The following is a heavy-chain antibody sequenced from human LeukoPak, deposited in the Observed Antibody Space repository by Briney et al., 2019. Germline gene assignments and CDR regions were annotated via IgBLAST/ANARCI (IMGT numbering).Heavy chain of an antibody. CDR3: ARHSGDCSSTSCYGGYYYYYMDV. J-gene: IGHJ6*03. Sequence: SETLSLTCTVSGSSISSSSYYWGWIRQPPGKGLEWIGSIYYSGSTYYNPSLKNRVTISVDTSKNQFSLKLSSVTAADTAVHFCARHSGDCSSTSCYGGYYYYYMDVWGKGTTVTVSS. V-gene: IGHV4-39*01. CDR2: IYYSGST. D-gene: IGHD2-2*01. CDR1: GSSISSSSYY.